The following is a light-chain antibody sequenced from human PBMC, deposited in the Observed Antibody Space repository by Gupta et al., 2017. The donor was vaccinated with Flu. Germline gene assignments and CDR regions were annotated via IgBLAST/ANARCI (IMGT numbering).Light chain of an antibody. CDR3: QQAYKSPPT. J-gene: IGKJ1*01. V-gene: IGKV1-39*01. Sequence: GDTVTISCRASQSRYEYVNWYQQKPGEAPRLLIYAASTLQSGVPSRFSGSGSGSDFTPTITSLQPEDLATYYCQQAYKSPPTFGQGTTV. CDR1: QSRYEY. CDR2: AAS.